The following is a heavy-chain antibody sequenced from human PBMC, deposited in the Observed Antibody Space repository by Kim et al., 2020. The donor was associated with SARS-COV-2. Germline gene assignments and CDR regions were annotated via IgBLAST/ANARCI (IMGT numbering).Heavy chain of an antibody. Sequence: SETLSLTCTVSGGSISSGGYYWSWIRQHPGKGLEWIGYIYYSGSTYYNPSLKSRVTISVDTSKNQFSLKLSSVTAADTAVYYCARDFALHCSGGSCYSNWFDPWGQGTLVTVSS. CDR2: IYYSGST. J-gene: IGHJ5*02. CDR1: GGSISSGGYY. D-gene: IGHD2-15*01. CDR3: ARDFALHCSGGSCYSNWFDP. V-gene: IGHV4-31*03.